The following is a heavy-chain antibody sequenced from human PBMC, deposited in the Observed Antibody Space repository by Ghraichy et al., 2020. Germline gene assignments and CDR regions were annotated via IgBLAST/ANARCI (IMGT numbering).Heavy chain of an antibody. Sequence: GGSLRLSCAASGFTVSSNYMSWVRQAPGKGLDWVSVIYSGGSTYYADSVKGRFTLSRDNSKNTLYLHMNSLRAEDTAVYYCARELVGGCSSHTCDAFDIWGQGAMVTVSS. D-gene: IGHD2-2*01. CDR2: IYSGGST. V-gene: IGHV3-53*01. CDR3: ARELVGGCSSHTCDAFDI. J-gene: IGHJ3*02. CDR1: GFTVSSNY.